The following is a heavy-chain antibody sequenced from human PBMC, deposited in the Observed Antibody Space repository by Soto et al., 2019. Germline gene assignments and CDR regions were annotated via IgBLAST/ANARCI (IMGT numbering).Heavy chain of an antibody. D-gene: IGHD2-21*01. CDR2: INSDGSTR. J-gene: IGHJ4*02. CDR1: GFSFSSYW. V-gene: IGHV3-74*01. Sequence: EAQLVESGGGLVQPGGSLRLSCAASGFSFSSYWMHWVRQAPGEGLVWVSRINSDGSTRSYADSVKGRFTISRDNAENTLFLQMNSLRAEDTAVYYCARVAYGAYHFDSWGQGTLVT. CDR3: ARVAYGAYHFDS.